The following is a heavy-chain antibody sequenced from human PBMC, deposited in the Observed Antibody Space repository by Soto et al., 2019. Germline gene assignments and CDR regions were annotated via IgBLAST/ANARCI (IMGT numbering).Heavy chain of an antibody. Sequence: GASVKVSCKASGYTFTGYYMHWVRQAPGQGLEWMGWINPNSGGTNYAQKFQGWVTMTRDTSISTAYMELSRLRSDDTAVYYCARVGYSYGSHFDYWGQGTLVTVSS. V-gene: IGHV1-2*04. CDR2: INPNSGGT. CDR3: ARVGYSYGSHFDY. J-gene: IGHJ4*02. CDR1: GYTFTGYY. D-gene: IGHD5-18*01.